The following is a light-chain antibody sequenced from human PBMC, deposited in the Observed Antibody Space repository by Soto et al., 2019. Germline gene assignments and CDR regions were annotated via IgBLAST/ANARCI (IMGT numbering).Light chain of an antibody. J-gene: IGKJ5*01. V-gene: IGKV1-5*01. CDR3: QQYNNWPPIT. CDR1: QSITTW. CDR2: DAS. Sequence: DIQMTQSPSTLSASVGDRVTITCRASQSITTWLAWYQQKPGKAPKLLIYDASKLESGVPSRFSGRGSGTEFTLTISSLQSEDFAVYYCQQYNNWPPITFGQGTRLEIK.